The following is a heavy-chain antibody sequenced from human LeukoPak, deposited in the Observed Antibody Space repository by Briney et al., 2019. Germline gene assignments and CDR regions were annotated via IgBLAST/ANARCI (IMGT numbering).Heavy chain of an antibody. CDR1: GGSISGSSYY. V-gene: IGHV4-39*07. CDR2: IYYSGST. J-gene: IGHJ6*02. Sequence: TSETLSLTCTVSGGSISGSSYYWGWIRQPPGKGLEWIGSIYYSGSTYYNPSLKSRVTISVDTSKNQFSLKLSSVTAADTAVYHCARDNWNYGSSMDVWGQGTTVTVSS. D-gene: IGHD1-7*01. CDR3: ARDNWNYGSSMDV.